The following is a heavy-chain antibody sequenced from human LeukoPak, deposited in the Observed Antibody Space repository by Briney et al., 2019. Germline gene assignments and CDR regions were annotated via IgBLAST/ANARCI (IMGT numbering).Heavy chain of an antibody. CDR2: IYYSGST. CDR3: ARENDFDAFDI. V-gene: IGHV4-59*01. J-gene: IGHJ3*02. Sequence: SETLSLTCIVSGGSISSYYWSWIRQPPGKGLEWIGYIYYSGSTNYNPSLKSRVTISVDTSKNQFSLKLSSVTAADTAVYYCARENDFDAFDIWGQGTMVTVSS. CDR1: GGSISSYY. D-gene: IGHD2-21*02.